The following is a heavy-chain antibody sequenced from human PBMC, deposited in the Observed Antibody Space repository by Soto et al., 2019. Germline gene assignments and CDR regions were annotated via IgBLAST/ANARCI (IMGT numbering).Heavy chain of an antibody. J-gene: IGHJ6*02. CDR2: IVYSDTT. CDR3: ARVPLEISTMGYYSSSGVDV. CDR1: GDSVTSGSHY. D-gene: IGHD2-8*01. Sequence: SETLSLTGTVSGDSVTSGSHYWSWIRQPPGKGLEYIWYIVYSDTTSYPPSLKSRVTISVDTSKNPFSLKLSSVTSAATALYYCARVPLEISTMGYYSSSGVDVWGQGTTVTVSS. V-gene: IGHV4-61*01.